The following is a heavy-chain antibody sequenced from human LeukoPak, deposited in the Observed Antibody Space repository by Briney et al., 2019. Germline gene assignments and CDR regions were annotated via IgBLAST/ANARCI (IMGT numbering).Heavy chain of an antibody. D-gene: IGHD6-19*01. J-gene: IGHJ4*02. CDR3: ARLGPASSGWPESFDY. CDR2: IKRDGSEK. V-gene: IGHV3-7*03. Sequence: GGSLRLSCAASGFIFSEQYIDWVRQAPGKGLEWVANIKRDGSEKYYVDSVKGRFTISRDNAKNSLDLQMNSLRVEDTAVYYCARLGPASSGWPESFDYWGQGTLVTVSS. CDR1: GFIFSEQY.